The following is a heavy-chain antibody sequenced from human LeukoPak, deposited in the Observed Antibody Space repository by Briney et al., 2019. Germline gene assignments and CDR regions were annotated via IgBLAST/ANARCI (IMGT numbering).Heavy chain of an antibody. CDR3: ARVGSDSSGWRRFDY. CDR2: INPNSGGT. Sequence: ASVKVSCKASGDTFSRYAISWVRQAPGQGLEWMGWINPNSGGTNSAQKFQGRVTMTRDTSISTAYMELSRLRSDDTAVYYCARVGSDSSGWRRFDYWGQGTLVTVSS. J-gene: IGHJ4*02. V-gene: IGHV1-2*02. CDR1: GDTFSRYA. D-gene: IGHD6-19*01.